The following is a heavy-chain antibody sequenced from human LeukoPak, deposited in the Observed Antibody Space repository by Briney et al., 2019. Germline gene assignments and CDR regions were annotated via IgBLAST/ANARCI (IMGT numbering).Heavy chain of an antibody. CDR1: GGSISSYY. V-gene: IGHV4-59*12. CDR3: AREYCGGDCYSGGGWFDP. D-gene: IGHD2-21*02. CDR2: IYYSGST. Sequence: SETLSLTCTVSGGSISSYYWSWIRQPPGKGLEWIGYIYYSGSTNYNLSLKSRVTISVDTSKNQFSLKLSSVTAADTAVYYCAREYCGGDCYSGGGWFDPWGPGTLVTVSS. J-gene: IGHJ5*02.